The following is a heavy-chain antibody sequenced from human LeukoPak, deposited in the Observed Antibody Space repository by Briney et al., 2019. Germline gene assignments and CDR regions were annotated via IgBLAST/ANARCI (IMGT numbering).Heavy chain of an antibody. Sequence: GGSLRLSCAASGFTFDDYTMHWVRQAPGKGLEWVSLISWDGGSTYYADSVKGRFTISRDNSKNSLYLQMNSLRTEDTALYYCANGVSLGIWGPGTMVTVSS. D-gene: IGHD2-8*01. J-gene: IGHJ3*02. CDR3: ANGVSLGI. V-gene: IGHV3-43*01. CDR2: ISWDGGST. CDR1: GFTFDDYT.